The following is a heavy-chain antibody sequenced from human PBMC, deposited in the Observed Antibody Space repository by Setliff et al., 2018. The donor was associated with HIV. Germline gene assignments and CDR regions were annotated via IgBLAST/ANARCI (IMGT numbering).Heavy chain of an antibody. CDR1: GFTFTEYW. J-gene: IGHJ4*02. D-gene: IGHD3-10*01. CDR3: ARAGYGSGNYPFAY. V-gene: IGHV3-74*01. Sequence: PGGSLRLSCAASGFTFTEYWMHWVRQAPGAGPEWVSRINTEGSTITYADSVKDRFTISRDNAKNSLYLQMNSLRAEDTALYYCARAGYGSGNYPFAYWGQGTLVTVSS. CDR2: INTEGSTI.